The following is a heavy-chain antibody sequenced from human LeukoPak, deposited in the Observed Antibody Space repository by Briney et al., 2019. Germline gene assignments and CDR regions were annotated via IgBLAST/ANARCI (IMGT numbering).Heavy chain of an antibody. J-gene: IGHJ4*02. V-gene: IGHV3-23*01. Sequence: GGSLRLSCAASEFSVGSNYMTWVRQAPGKGLEWVSAMTGDGASTYYADSMKGRFTISRDNSKNTLYLQINSLGAEDTAVYYCAKDRLGAVLYFDCWGQGTLVTVSS. CDR1: EFSVGSNY. D-gene: IGHD1-26*01. CDR3: AKDRLGAVLYFDC. CDR2: MTGDGAST.